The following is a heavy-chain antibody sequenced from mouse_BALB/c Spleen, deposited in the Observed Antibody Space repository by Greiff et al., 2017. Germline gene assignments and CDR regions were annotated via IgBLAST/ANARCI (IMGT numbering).Heavy chain of an antibody. V-gene: IGHV5-6*01. CDR3: ARGRGQLDY. Sequence: EVKVVESGGDLVKPGGSLKLSCAASGFTFSSYGMSWVRQTPDKRLEWVATISSGGSYTYYPDSVKGRFTISRDNAKNTLYLQMSSLKSEDTAMYYCARGRGQLDYWGQGTTRTVSS. CDR1: GFTFSSYG. CDR2: ISSGGSYT. J-gene: IGHJ2*01.